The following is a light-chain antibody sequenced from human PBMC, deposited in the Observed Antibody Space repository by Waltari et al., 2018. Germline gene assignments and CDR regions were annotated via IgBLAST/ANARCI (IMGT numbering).Light chain of an antibody. CDR2: APS. V-gene: IGKV3-20*01. CDR3: QNHERLPAT. CDR1: QNIGTY. J-gene: IGKJ1*01. Sequence: LTQSPGTLSLSPGERATLSCRASQNIGTYLVWYQQNPGTPPRPLLLAPSKRATGIPXRFSGSGSGTDFSLTISRLEPEDFAVYYCQNHERLPATFGQGTKVEIK.